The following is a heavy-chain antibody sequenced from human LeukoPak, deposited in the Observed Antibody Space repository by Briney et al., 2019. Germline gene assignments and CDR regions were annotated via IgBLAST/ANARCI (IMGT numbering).Heavy chain of an antibody. CDR1: GGSISSYY. CDR3: ASLSSGYYYGAFDI. Sequence: SETLSLTCTVSGGSISSYYWSWIRQPAGKGLEWIGRIYTSGSTNYNPSLKSRVTMSVDTSKNQFSLKLSSVTAADTAVYYCASLSSGYYYGAFDIWGQGTMVTVSS. CDR2: IYTSGST. V-gene: IGHV4-4*07. D-gene: IGHD3-22*01. J-gene: IGHJ3*02.